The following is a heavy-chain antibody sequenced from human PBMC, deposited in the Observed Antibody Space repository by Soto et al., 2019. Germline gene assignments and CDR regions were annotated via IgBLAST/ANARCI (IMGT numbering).Heavy chain of an antibody. J-gene: IGHJ6*02. CDR1: GGSFSGYY. Sequence: QVQLQQWGAGLLKPSETLSLTCAVYGGSFSGYYWSWIRQPPGKGLEWIGEINHSGSTNYNPSLSSRVTISVDTSKNQVSLKLSSVTAADTAVYYWATTGPDYYYGMDVWGQGTTVTVSS. V-gene: IGHV4-34*01. CDR2: INHSGST. CDR3: ATTGPDYYYGMDV.